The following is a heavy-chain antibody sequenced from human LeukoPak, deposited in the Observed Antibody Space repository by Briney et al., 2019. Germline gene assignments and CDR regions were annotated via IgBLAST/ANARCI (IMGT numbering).Heavy chain of an antibody. CDR2: IIPILGIT. D-gene: IGHD5-24*01. CDR1: GGTFSYYA. J-gene: IGHJ6*02. V-gene: IGHV1-69*04. Sequence: ASVKVSCKASGGTFSYYAIGWVRQAPGQGLEWMGRIIPILGITNYAQKFQGRVTITADKSTSTAYMELSSLKSEDTAVYYCARVEMATVSYDYGMDVWGQGTTVTVSS. CDR3: ARVEMATVSYDYGMDV.